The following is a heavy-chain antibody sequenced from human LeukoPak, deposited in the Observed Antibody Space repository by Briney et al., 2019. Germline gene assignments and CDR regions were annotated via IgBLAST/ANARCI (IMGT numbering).Heavy chain of an antibody. J-gene: IGHJ4*02. CDR3: ARGIDSPYCTSTSCPEGIDL. CDR2: IDTVGGIT. Sequence: GGSLRLSCAASGFTFRSHPMHWVRQAPGKGLEYISAIDTVGGITHYADSVKGRSTISRDNSKNTLSPQVGSLRPDDMAVYYCARGIDSPYCTSTSCPEGIDLWGQGTLVTVSS. CDR1: GFTFRSHP. V-gene: IGHV3-64*02. D-gene: IGHD2-2*01.